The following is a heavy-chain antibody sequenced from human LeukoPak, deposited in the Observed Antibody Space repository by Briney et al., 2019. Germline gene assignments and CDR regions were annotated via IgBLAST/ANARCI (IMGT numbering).Heavy chain of an antibody. CDR2: IKQDGSEK. V-gene: IGHV3-7*03. J-gene: IGHJ6*02. CDR1: GFTFTTYW. CDR3: ARSYYDFWSGYYNYYYYGMDV. D-gene: IGHD3-3*01. Sequence: GGSLRLSCAASGFTFTTYWMHWVRQAPGKGLEWVANIKQDGSEKYYVDSVKGRFTISRDNAKNSLYLQMNSLRAEDTAVYYCARSYYDFWSGYYNYYYYGMDVWGQGTTVTVSS.